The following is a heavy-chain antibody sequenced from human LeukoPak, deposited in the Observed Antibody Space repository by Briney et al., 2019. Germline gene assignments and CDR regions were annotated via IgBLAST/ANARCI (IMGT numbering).Heavy chain of an antibody. Sequence: GGSLRLSCTASGFTFGDYAMSWVRQAPGKGLEWVGFIRSKAYGGTTEYAAPVKGRFTISRDDSKNIAYLQMNSLKTEDTAVYYCTRDLSSSWPYYFDYWGQGTLVTVSS. CDR1: GFTFGDYA. J-gene: IGHJ4*02. D-gene: IGHD6-13*01. CDR2: IRSKAYGGTT. CDR3: TRDLSSSWPYYFDY. V-gene: IGHV3-49*04.